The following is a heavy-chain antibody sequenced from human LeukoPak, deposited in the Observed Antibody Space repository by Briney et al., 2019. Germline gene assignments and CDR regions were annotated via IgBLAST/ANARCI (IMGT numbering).Heavy chain of an antibody. CDR1: GYSFTSYW. J-gene: IGHJ6*03. D-gene: IGHD3-3*01. V-gene: IGHV1-3*03. Sequence: GESLKISCKGSGYSFTSYWIGWVRQMPGKGLEWMGWINAGNGNTKYSQEFQDRVTITRDTSASTAYMELSSLRSEDMAVYYCARARYETRIWPKSRYDYYHYMDVWGKGATVTVSS. CDR3: ARARYETRIWPKSRYDYYHYMDV. CDR2: INAGNGNT.